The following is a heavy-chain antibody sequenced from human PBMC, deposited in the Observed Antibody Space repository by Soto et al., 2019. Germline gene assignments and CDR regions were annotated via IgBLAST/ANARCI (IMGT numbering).Heavy chain of an antibody. V-gene: IGHV4-34*01. D-gene: IGHD5-18*01. CDR1: GGSFSGYY. J-gene: IGHJ4*02. Sequence: SETLSLTCAVYGGSFSGYYWSWIRQPPGKGLEWIGEINHSGSTNYNPSLKSRVTISVDTSKNQFSLKLSSVTAADTAVYYCARGNLDTAMVSGFDYWGQGTLVTVSS. CDR3: ARGNLDTAMVSGFDY. CDR2: INHSGST.